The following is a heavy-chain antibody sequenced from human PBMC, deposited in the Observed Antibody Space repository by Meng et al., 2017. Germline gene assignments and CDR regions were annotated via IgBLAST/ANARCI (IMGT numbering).Heavy chain of an antibody. CDR2: IYYSGST. Sequence: SETLSLTCAVSGYSISSSYYWSWIRQPPGKGLEWIGYIYYSGSTNYNPSLKSRVTISVDTSKNQFSLKLSSVTAADTAVYYCARVVVCGGDCYSPLFDYWGQGTLVTVSS. CDR1: GYSISSSYY. V-gene: IGHV4-61*01. D-gene: IGHD2-21*02. CDR3: ARVVVCGGDCYSPLFDY. J-gene: IGHJ4*02.